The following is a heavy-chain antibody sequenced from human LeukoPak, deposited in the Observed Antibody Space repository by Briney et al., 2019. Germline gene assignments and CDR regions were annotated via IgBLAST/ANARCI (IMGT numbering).Heavy chain of an antibody. J-gene: IGHJ6*02. CDR2: ISGSGGCT. D-gene: IGHD1-26*01. CDR1: GFTFSSYA. V-gene: IGHV3-23*01. Sequence: GGSLRLSCAASGFTFSSYAMSWVRQAPGKGLEWVSAISGSGGCTYYADSVKGRFTISRDNSKNTLHLQMNSLRAEDTAVYYCAKGIELLHYYYGMDVWGQGTTVTVSS. CDR3: AKGIELLHYYYGMDV.